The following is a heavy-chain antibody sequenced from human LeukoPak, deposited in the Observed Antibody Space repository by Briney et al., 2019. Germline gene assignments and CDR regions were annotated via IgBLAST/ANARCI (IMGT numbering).Heavy chain of an antibody. CDR3: AKDYY. J-gene: IGHJ4*02. CDR1: GFSFDDYP. CDR2: ISGDGGTS. V-gene: IGHV3-43*02. Sequence: GGSLRLSCAASGFSFDDYPMNWVRQAPGKGLEWISLISGDGGTSYYADSFKGRFTISRDSSKNSLFLQMNSLRTEDTALYYCAKDYYWGRGTQVTVSS.